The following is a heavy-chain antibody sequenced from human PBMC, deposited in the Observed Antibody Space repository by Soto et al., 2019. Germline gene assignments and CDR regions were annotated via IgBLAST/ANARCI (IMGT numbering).Heavy chain of an antibody. D-gene: IGHD3-10*01. CDR1: GFTFSSYA. J-gene: IGHJ6*02. CDR2: ISGSGGST. CDR3: ATTLNRAFGELLPDYYYGMDV. Sequence: PGGSLRLSCAASGFTFSSYAMSWVRQAPGKGLEWVSAISGSGGSTYYADSVKGRFTISRDNSKNTLYLQMNSLRAEDTAVYYCATTLNRAFGELLPDYYYGMDVWGQGTTVTVSS. V-gene: IGHV3-23*01.